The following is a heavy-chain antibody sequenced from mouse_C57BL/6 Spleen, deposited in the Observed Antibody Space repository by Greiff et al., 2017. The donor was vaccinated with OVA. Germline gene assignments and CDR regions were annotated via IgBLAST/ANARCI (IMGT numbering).Heavy chain of an antibody. Sequence: VKLMESGPGLVQPSQSLSITCTVSGFSLTSYGVHWVRQSPGKGLEWLGVIWSGGSTDYNAAFISRLSISKDNSKSQVFFKMNSLQADDTAIYYCARIYYGNHDAMDYWGQGTSVTVSS. D-gene: IGHD2-1*01. CDR1: GFSLTSYG. V-gene: IGHV2-2*01. J-gene: IGHJ4*01. CDR3: ARIYYGNHDAMDY. CDR2: IWSGGST.